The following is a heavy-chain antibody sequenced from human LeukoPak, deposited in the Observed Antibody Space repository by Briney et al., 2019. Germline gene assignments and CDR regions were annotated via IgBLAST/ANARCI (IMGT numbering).Heavy chain of an antibody. CDR2: ISSNGGST. J-gene: IGHJ3*02. CDR3: ARDRGYCSSTSCYTGAFDI. CDR1: GFTFSSYA. Sequence: PGRSLRLSCEVSGFTFSSYAMHWVRQAPGKGLEYVSAISSNGGSTYYANSVKGRFTISRDNSKNTLYLQMGSLRAEDMAVYYCARDRGYCSSTSCYTGAFDIWGQGTMVTVSS. D-gene: IGHD2-2*02. V-gene: IGHV3-64*01.